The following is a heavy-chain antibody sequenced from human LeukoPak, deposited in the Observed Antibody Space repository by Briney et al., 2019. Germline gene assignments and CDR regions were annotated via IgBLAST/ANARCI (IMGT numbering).Heavy chain of an antibody. CDR3: ARYSGYDSFDY. V-gene: IGHV4-4*07. J-gene: IGHJ4*02. CDR1: RGSISSYH. D-gene: IGHD5-12*01. Sequence: SETLSLTCTVSRGSISSYHWTWMRQPAGKGLEWIGRIYTSGSTDYNPSLKSRVTMSVDTSKNQFSLKLTPVTAADTAVYYCARYSGYDSFDYWGQGTLVTVSS. CDR2: IYTSGST.